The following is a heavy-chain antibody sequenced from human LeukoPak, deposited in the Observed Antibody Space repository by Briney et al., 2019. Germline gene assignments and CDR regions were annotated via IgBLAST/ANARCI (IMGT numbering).Heavy chain of an antibody. V-gene: IGHV3-21*01. Sequence: PGGSLRLSCAASGFTFSSYSMPWVRQAPGKGLEWVSSISASSSSIYYADSVKGRFNISRDNAKNALYLQMNSLRADDTAVFYCAGTYSFDYWGQGTLVTVSS. CDR2: ISASSSSI. CDR1: GFTFSSYS. D-gene: IGHD5-12*01. J-gene: IGHJ4*02. CDR3: AGTYSFDY.